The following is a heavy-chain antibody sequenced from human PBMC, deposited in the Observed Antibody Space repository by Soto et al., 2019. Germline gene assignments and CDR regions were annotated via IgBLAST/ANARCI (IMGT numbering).Heavy chain of an antibody. V-gene: IGHV4-31*03. CDR2: IYYSGST. J-gene: IGHJ6*03. CDR3: ASVNYDILTTPRDYYYYMDV. D-gene: IGHD3-9*01. CDR1: GGSISSGGYY. Sequence: QVQLQESGPGLVKPSQTLSLTCTVSGGSISSGGYYWSWIRQHPGKGLEWIGYIYYSGSTYYNPSLKSRVIITVDASNKQLSLQLSSVIAADTAVYYCASVNYDILTTPRDYYYYMDVWGKGTTVTVSS.